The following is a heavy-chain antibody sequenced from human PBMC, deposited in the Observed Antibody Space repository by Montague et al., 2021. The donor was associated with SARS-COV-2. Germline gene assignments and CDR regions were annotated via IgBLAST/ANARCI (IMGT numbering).Heavy chain of an antibody. V-gene: IGHV2-70*11. D-gene: IGHD3-10*01. J-gene: IGHJ2*01. Sequence: PALVKPTQTLTLTCTFSGFSLSTSGMCVSWIRQPPGRALEWLARIDWDDDKYYSTSLKTRLTISKDTSKNLVVLTMTNMDPVDTATYYCARTYGSGRGFDLWGRGTLVTVSS. CDR2: IDWDDDK. CDR3: ARTYGSGRGFDL. CDR1: GFSLSTSGMC.